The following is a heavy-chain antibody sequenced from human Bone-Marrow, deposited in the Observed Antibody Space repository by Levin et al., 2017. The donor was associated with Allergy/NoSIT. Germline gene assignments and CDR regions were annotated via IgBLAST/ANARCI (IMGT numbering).Heavy chain of an antibody. Sequence: GGSLRLSCVASGFTFEDYGMSWVRQAPGKGLEWVSGISWNGGSTGYADSVKGRFTISRDNAKNSRELQMESPRGEDTAVYYCARDKWIRGSLRDPDYLDYWGQEPWSPSPQ. J-gene: IGHJ4*01. V-gene: IGHV3-20*04. CDR2: ISWNGGST. D-gene: IGHD3-10*01. CDR1: GFTFEDYG. CDR3: ARDKWIRGSLRDPDYLDY.